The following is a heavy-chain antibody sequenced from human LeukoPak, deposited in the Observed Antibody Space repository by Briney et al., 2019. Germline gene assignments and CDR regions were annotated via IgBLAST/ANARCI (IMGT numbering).Heavy chain of an antibody. CDR1: GFTFSSYG. Sequence: GRSLRLSCAASGFTFSSYGMHWVRQAPGKGLEGVAVISYEGSNKYYVDSVKGRFTISRDISKNTLYLQMNLKLSAVTAVYNCAKDRGEQWLVTSFDYWGQGTLVTVSS. V-gene: IGHV3-30*18. D-gene: IGHD6-19*01. CDR3: AKDRGEQWLVTSFDY. J-gene: IGHJ4*02. CDR2: ISYEGSNK.